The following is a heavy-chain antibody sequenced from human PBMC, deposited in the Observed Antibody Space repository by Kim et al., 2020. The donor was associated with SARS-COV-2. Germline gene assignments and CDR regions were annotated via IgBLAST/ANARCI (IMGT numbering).Heavy chain of an antibody. V-gene: IGHV3-23*01. CDR1: GFSFRSYT. Sequence: GGSLRLSCAASGFSFRSYTMSCVRQAPGKGLEWVSVISGSGGSTYYADSVKGRFTISRDNSKNTLYLQMNSPRAEDTAVYYCAKDQFRTYSSGWYSYY. CDR2: ISGSGGST. D-gene: IGHD6-19*01. CDR3: AKDQFRTYSSGWYSYY. J-gene: IGHJ6*01.